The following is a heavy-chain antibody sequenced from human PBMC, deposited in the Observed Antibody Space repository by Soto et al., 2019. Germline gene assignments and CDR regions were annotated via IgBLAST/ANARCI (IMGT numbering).Heavy chain of an antibody. CDR2: ISAYNGNT. V-gene: IGHV1-18*01. Sequence: ASVKVSCKASGYTFTSYGISWVRQAPGQGLEWMGWISAYNGNTNYAQKLQGRVTMTTDTSTSTAYMELRSLRSDDTAVYYCARDHGRSDYYGSGYGGWFDPWGQGTLVTVSS. CDR1: GYTFTSYG. D-gene: IGHD3-10*01. J-gene: IGHJ5*02. CDR3: ARDHGRSDYYGSGYGGWFDP.